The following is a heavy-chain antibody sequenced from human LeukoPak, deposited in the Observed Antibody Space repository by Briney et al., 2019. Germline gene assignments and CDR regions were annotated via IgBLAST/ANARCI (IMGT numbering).Heavy chain of an antibody. D-gene: IGHD3-22*01. CDR3: ARGPDSSGYYYGY. Sequence: ASVKVSCKASGYTFTGYYMHWVRQAPGQGLERMGWINPNSGGTNYAQKFQGRVTMTRDTSISTAYMELSRLRSDDTAVYYCARGPDSSGYYYGYWGQGTLVTDSS. CDR1: GYTFTGYY. V-gene: IGHV1-2*02. J-gene: IGHJ4*02. CDR2: INPNSGGT.